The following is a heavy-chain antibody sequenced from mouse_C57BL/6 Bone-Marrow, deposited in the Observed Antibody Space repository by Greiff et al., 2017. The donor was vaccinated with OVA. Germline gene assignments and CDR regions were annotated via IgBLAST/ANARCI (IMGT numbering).Heavy chain of an antibody. Sequence: EVKLVESGGGLVKPGGSLKLSCAASGFTFSSYAMSWVRQTPEKRLEWVATISDGGSYTYYPDNVKGRFTISRDNAKNNLYLQMSHLKSEDTAMYYCAREGYAWFAYWGQGTLVTVSA. CDR2: ISDGGSYT. J-gene: IGHJ3*01. CDR1: GFTFSSYA. D-gene: IGHD2-14*01. V-gene: IGHV5-4*01. CDR3: AREGYAWFAY.